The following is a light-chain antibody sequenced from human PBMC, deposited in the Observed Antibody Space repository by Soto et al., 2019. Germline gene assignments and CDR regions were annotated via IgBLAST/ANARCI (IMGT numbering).Light chain of an antibody. J-gene: IGLJ2*01. Sequence: QSALTQPPSASGSPGQSVTISCTGTSSDVGGYNYVSWYQQHPGKAPKLMIYEVSKRPSGVPDRFSGPKSGNTASLTVSGLQAEDEADYYCSSYAGSNNFEVVFGGGTKLTVL. CDR2: EVS. V-gene: IGLV2-8*01. CDR1: SSDVGGYNY. CDR3: SSYAGSNNFEVV.